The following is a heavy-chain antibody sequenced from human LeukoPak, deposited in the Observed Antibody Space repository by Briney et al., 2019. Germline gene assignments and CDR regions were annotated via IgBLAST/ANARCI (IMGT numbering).Heavy chain of an antibody. CDR2: IYYSGST. CDR3: ARGRWELGWFDP. J-gene: IGHJ5*02. CDR1: GGSISSSSYY. D-gene: IGHD3-10*01. V-gene: IGHV4-39*01. Sequence: PSETLSLTCTVSGGSISSSSYYWGWIRQPPGKALEWIGSIYYSGSTYYNPSLKSRVTISVDTSKNQFSLKLSSVTAADTAVYYCARGRWELGWFDPWGQGTLVTVSS.